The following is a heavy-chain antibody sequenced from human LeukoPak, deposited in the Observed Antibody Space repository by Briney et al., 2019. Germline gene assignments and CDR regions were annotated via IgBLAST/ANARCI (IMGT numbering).Heavy chain of an antibody. Sequence: SVKVSCKASGGTFSSYAISWVRQAPGQGLEWMGGIIPIFGTANYAQKFQGRVTITTDESTSTAYMELSSLRSEDTAVYYCARGSGSYYRGVGYFDYWGQGTLVTASS. CDR2: IIPIFGTA. CDR3: ARGSGSYYRGVGYFDY. CDR1: GGTFSSYA. J-gene: IGHJ4*02. V-gene: IGHV1-69*05. D-gene: IGHD3-10*01.